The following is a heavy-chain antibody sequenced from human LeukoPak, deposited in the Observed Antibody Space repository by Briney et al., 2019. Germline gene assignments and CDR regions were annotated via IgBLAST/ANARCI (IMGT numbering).Heavy chain of an antibody. D-gene: IGHD6-6*01. CDR1: GFTFSSYG. CDR3: ASLFLCYGCSRSSDAINI. J-gene: IGHJ3*02. Sequence: GGSLRLSCAASGFTFSSYGMSWVRQAPGKGLEWVSAISGSGGSTYYADSVKGRFTISRDNSKNTVYLQMNSLKAEDTAVYYCASLFLCYGCSRSSDAINIWGQGTMVTVSS. V-gene: IGHV3-23*01. CDR2: ISGSGGST.